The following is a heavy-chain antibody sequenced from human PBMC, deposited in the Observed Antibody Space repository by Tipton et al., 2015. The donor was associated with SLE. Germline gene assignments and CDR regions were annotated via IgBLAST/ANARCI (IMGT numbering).Heavy chain of an antibody. D-gene: IGHD4-11*01. J-gene: IGHJ2*01. Sequence: TLSLTCTVSGGSFTGYSYNWIRQPPGKGLEWIGEINHGGDTNYNPSFESRVTISVDTSKKQFSLNLRSVTAADTAVYYCAREFLNPVTTVHYYFDLWGRGTPVTVSS. CDR3: AREFLNPVTTVHYYFDL. CDR1: GGSFTGYS. V-gene: IGHV4-34*01. CDR2: INHGGDT.